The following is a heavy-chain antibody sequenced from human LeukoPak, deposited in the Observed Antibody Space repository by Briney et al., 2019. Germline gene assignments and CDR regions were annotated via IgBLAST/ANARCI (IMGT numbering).Heavy chain of an antibody. CDR1: GFTFTTYA. Sequence: GGSLRLSCAASGFTFTTYAMSWVRQAPGKGLEWVSGISGSGPYTFYTDSVKGRFTISRDSSKNTLYLQMNSLRAEDTALYYCAKHGYCSGISCFFDFRGQGTLATVSS. J-gene: IGHJ4*02. CDR2: ISGSGPYT. V-gene: IGHV3-23*01. D-gene: IGHD2-2*03. CDR3: AKHGYCSGISCFFDF.